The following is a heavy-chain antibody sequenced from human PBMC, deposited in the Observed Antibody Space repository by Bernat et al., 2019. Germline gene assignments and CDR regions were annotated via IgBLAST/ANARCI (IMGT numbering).Heavy chain of an antibody. CDR3: ARGGQYCSGGSCLDS. J-gene: IGHJ4*02. CDR2: RGTSGTTI. CDR1: RFTGRRDE. D-gene: IGHD2-15*01. Sequence: EGKRGEEGGGGGKRGGSLRREGGASRFTGRRDEMNWVRQAPGKGREGRGERGTSGTTIYYADSVKGRFTISRDNARNSLYLQMNSLRAEDTAVYYCARGGQYCSGGSCLDSWGQGTLVTVSS. V-gene: IGHV3-48*03.